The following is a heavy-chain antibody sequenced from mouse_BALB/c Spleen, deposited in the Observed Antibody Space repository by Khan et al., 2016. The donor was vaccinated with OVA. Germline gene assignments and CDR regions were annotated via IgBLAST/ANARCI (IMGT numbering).Heavy chain of an antibody. J-gene: IGHJ1*01. CDR2: ISSGATYT. V-gene: IGHV5-6-4*01. D-gene: IGHD2-1*01. CDR3: TRDGNYAHWFFDV. Sequence: EVELVESGGGLVKPGGSLKLSCAASGFTFSSYTLSWVRQTPEKRLEWVATISSGATYTYYPDCVKGRFNISRDNAKNTLYLQMSSLKSEDTAMYYCTRDGNYAHWFFDVWGAGTTVTVSS. CDR1: GFTFSSYT.